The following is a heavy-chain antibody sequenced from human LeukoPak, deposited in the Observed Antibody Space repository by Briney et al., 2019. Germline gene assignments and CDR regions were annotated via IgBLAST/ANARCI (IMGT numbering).Heavy chain of an antibody. CDR1: GFTFTDYW. V-gene: IGHV3-7*01. D-gene: IGHD4-17*01. Sequence: PGGSLRLSCAVSGFTFTDYWMNWVRQAPGKGLEWVASIRQDGSEKTYVDSVKGRFTISRDNTKNSLSLQVNSLRVEDTAVYYCAREDYSGDYEYYFDYWGQGTLVTVSS. CDR3: AREDYSGDYEYYFDY. J-gene: IGHJ4*02. CDR2: IRQDGSEK.